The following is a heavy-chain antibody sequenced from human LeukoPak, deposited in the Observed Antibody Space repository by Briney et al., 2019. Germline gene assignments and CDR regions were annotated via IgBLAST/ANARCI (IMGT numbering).Heavy chain of an antibody. V-gene: IGHV1-2*06. Sequence: ASVKVSCKASGYTFTDYYMHWVRQALGQGLEWMGRINPNIGGTNFAQKFQGRVTMTRDTSINTAYMELSRLTPDDTAVYYCARDRGAGGWECGTYWGQGTLVTVSS. D-gene: IGHD1-26*01. CDR1: GYTFTDYY. CDR2: INPNIGGT. CDR3: ARDRGAGGWECGTY. J-gene: IGHJ4*02.